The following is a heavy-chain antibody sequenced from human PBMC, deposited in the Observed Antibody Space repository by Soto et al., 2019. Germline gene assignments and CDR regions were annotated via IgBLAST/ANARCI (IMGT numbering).Heavy chain of an antibody. CDR1: GYTFTGYY. CDR2: INPNSGGT. V-gene: IGHV1-2*02. J-gene: IGHJ4*02. CDR3: ANVSAPPFDY. Sequence: ASVKVSCEASGYTFTGYYVHWVRQAPGQGLEWMGWINPNSGGTNYAQKFQGRVTMTRDTSISTAYMELSRLRSDDTAVYYCANVSAPPFDYWGPAAMVTVYS. D-gene: IGHD2-8*01.